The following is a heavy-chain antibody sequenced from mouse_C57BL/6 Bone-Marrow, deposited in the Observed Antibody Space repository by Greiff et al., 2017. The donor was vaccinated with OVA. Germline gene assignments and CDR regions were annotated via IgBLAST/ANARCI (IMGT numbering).Heavy chain of an antibody. J-gene: IGHJ1*03. V-gene: IGHV7-1*01. CDR2: SRNKANDYTT. CDR3: ARDDYYWYFDV. Sequence: EVKLMESGGGLVQSGRSLRLSCATSGFTFSDFYMEWVRQAPGKGLEWIAASRNKANDYTTEYSASVKVRFIVSRDTSQSILYLQMNALRAEDTAIYYCARDDYYWYFDVWGTGTTVTVSS. CDR1: GFTFSDFY.